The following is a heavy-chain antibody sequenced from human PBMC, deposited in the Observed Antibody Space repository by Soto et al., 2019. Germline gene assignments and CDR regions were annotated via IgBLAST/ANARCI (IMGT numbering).Heavy chain of an antibody. CDR1: GLTFTAYA. V-gene: IGHV3-23*01. Sequence: GGSVRLDCGACGLTFTAYAMSWVRQVPGRGPEWVSAISANGHNTYYRDSVRGRFTISRDNSRDTLYLQMNSLRVEDTALYYCANWKEWTMVCFDDCGEVAPVPV. CDR3: ANWKEWTMVCFDD. J-gene: IGHJ4*02. CDR2: ISANGHNT. D-gene: IGHD3-3*01.